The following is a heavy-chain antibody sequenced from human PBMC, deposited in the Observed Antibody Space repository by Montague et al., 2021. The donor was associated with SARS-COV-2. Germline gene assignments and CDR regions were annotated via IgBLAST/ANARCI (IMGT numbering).Heavy chain of an antibody. CDR2: IYYSGST. CDR3: ARRGQGTMVRGVIISAFDI. V-gene: IGHV4-59*08. CDR1: GGSISSYY. J-gene: IGHJ3*02. D-gene: IGHD3-10*01. Sequence: SETLSLTCTVSGGSISSYYWSWIRQPPGKGLEWIGYIYYSGSTDXXPSLKSRVTISVDTSKNQFSLKLCSVTAADTAVYYCARRGQGTMVRGVIISAFDIWGQGTMVTVSS.